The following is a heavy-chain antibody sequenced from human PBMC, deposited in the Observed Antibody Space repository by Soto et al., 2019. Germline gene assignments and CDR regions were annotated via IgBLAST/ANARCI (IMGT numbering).Heavy chain of an antibody. CDR1: GYTFTGYY. D-gene: IGHD6-13*01. J-gene: IGHJ5*02. Sequence: GASVKVSCKASGYTFTGYYMHWVRQAPGQGLEWMGWINPNSGGTNYAQKFQGWVTMTRDTSISTAYMELSSLRSEDTAVYYCARVRYSSSWYGYNWFDPWGQGTLVTVSS. CDR3: ARVRYSSSWYGYNWFDP. CDR2: INPNSGGT. V-gene: IGHV1-2*04.